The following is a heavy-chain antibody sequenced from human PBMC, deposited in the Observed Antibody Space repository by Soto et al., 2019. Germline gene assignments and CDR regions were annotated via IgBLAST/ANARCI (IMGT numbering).Heavy chain of an antibody. D-gene: IGHD2-21*02. J-gene: IGHJ3*02. V-gene: IGHV3-30*18. CDR1: GFTFSSYG. Sequence: ESGGGVVQPGRSLRLSCAASGFTFSSYGMHWVRQAPGKGLEWVAVISYDGSNKYCADSVKGRFTISRDNSKNTLYLQMNSLIAEDTAVYYCAKAMVVVTTISGGGGFDKRGQGTLVTVSS. CDR2: ISYDGSNK. CDR3: AKAMVVVTTISGGGGFDK.